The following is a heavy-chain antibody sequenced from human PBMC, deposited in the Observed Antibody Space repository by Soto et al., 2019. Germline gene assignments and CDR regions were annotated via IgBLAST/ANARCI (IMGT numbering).Heavy chain of an antibody. Sequence: SETLSLTCTVSGGSISSGGYYWSWIRQHPGKGLEWIGYIYYSGSTYYNPSLKSRVTISVDTSKNQFSLKLSSVTAADTAVYYCATGRSGYEFPFDYWGQGTLVTVSS. CDR1: GGSISSGGYY. D-gene: IGHD5-12*01. CDR2: IYYSGST. CDR3: ATGRSGYEFPFDY. V-gene: IGHV4-31*03. J-gene: IGHJ4*02.